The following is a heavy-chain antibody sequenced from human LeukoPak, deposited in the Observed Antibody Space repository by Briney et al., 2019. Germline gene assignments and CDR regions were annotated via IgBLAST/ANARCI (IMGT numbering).Heavy chain of an antibody. V-gene: IGHV6-1*01. D-gene: IGHD5-12*01. CDR3: ARGRYSGYDWGFDYFDY. Sequence: SQTLSLTCAISGDSVSSNSAAWNWIRQSPSRGLEWLGRTYYRSKWYNDYAVSVKSRITINPDTSKNQFSPQLNSVTPEDTAVYYCARGRYSGYDWGFDYFDYWGQGTLVTVSS. CDR2: TYYRSKWYN. J-gene: IGHJ4*02. CDR1: GDSVSSNSAA.